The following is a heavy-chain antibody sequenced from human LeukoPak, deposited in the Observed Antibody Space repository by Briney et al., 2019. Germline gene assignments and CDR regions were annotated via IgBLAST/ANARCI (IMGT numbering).Heavy chain of an antibody. CDR1: GGSFSGYY. CDR3: ARAEDIILPFDY. J-gene: IGHJ4*02. Sequence: SETLSLTCAVYGGSFSGYYWSWSRQPPGKGLEWIGEVNHSGSTNYNPSLKSRVTISVDTSKNQFSLKLSSVTAADTAVYYCARAEDIILPFDYWGQGTLVTVSS. CDR2: VNHSGST. V-gene: IGHV4-34*01. D-gene: IGHD2-8*02.